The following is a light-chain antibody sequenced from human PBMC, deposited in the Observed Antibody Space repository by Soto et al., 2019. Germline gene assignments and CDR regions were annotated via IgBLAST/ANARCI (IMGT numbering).Light chain of an antibody. CDR2: EVS. CDR3: TSYAGSNDRYV. J-gene: IGLJ1*01. V-gene: IGLV2-8*01. CDR1: SSDVGGYNY. Sequence: QSVLTQPASVSGSPGQSITISCTGTSSDVGGYNYVSWYQQHPGKAPKLMIYEVSQRPSGVPDRFSGSKSGNTASLTVSGLQPEDDADYYCTSYAGSNDRYVFGTGTKVTVL.